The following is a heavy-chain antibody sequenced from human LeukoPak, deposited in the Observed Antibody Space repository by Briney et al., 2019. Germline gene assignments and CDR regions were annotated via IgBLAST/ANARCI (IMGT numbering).Heavy chain of an antibody. V-gene: IGHV3-23*01. J-gene: IGHJ4*02. CDR2: ISGSGGAT. CDR3: ASGDWKGGY. D-gene: IGHD1-1*01. CDR1: GFTLRSYA. Sequence: GGSLRLSCAASGFTLRSYAMSWVRQAPGKGLEWVSAISGSGGATYYADSVKGRFTISRDNSKNTLYLQMNSLRAEDTAVYYCASGDWKGGYWGQGTLVTVSS.